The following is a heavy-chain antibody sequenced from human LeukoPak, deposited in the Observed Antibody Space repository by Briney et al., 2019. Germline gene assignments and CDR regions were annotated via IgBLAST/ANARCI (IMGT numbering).Heavy chain of an antibody. CDR3: ARGMYYYDSSGYAFDY. D-gene: IGHD3-22*01. Sequence: ASVKVSCKASGYTFTSYAISWVRQAPGQGLEWMGRIIPILGIANYAQKFQGRVTITADKSTSTAYMELSSLRSEDTAVYYCARGMYYYDSSGYAFDYWGQGTLVTVSS. CDR1: GYTFTSYA. V-gene: IGHV1-69*04. J-gene: IGHJ4*02. CDR2: IIPILGIA.